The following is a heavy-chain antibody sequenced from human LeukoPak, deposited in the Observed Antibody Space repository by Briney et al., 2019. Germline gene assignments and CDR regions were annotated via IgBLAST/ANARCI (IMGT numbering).Heavy chain of an antibody. J-gene: IGHJ5*02. V-gene: IGHV4-31*03. CDR1: GGSISSGGYY. Sequence: SQTLSLTCTVSGGSISSGGYYWSSIRQHPGKCLEWIGYIYYSGTTYYNPSLKSRVTTSVDTSKNHFSLKLSSVTATHTPGYNCARGVPIAIAAAGTGWFDPWGQGTLVTVSS. D-gene: IGHD6-13*01. CDR2: IYYSGTT. CDR3: ARGVPIAIAAAGTGWFDP.